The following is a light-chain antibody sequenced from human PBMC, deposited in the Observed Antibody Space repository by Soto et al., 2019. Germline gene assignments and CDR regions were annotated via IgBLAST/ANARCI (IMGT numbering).Light chain of an antibody. CDR1: NIGRKD. CDR3: QVWDSGSDQRV. J-gene: IGLJ2*01. Sequence: SYELTQPPSVSVAPGQTARITCGGNNIGRKDVHWYQQKPGQAPVVVVYDDSVRPSGIPERFSGANSGNAATLIINRAEAGDEGDYYCQVWDSGSDQRVFGGGTQLTVL. V-gene: IGLV3-21*02. CDR2: DDS.